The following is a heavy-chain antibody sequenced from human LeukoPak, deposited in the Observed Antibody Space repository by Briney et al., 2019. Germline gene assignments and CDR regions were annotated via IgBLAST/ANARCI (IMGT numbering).Heavy chain of an antibody. Sequence: GGSLRLSCAASGFTVSSYSMSWVRQAPGKGLEWVSYISSSSSTIYYADSVKGRFTISRDNAKNSLYLQMNSLRAEDTAVYYCARRKEGASDYWGQGTLVTVSS. CDR1: GFTVSSYS. D-gene: IGHD1-26*01. J-gene: IGHJ4*02. CDR3: ARRKEGASDY. V-gene: IGHV3-48*04. CDR2: ISSSSSTI.